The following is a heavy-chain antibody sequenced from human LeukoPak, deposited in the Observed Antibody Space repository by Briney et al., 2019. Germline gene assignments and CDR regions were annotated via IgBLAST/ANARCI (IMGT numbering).Heavy chain of an antibody. CDR1: GFSFSSYE. V-gene: IGHV3-30*01. D-gene: IGHD2-8*02. Sequence: PGRSLRLSCAASGFSFSSYEMNWVRQAPGKGLEWVAVISYDGSNKYYADSVKGRFTISRDNSKNTPYLQMNSLRAEDTAVYYCARGLDLVGSIDYWGQGTLVTVSS. CDR3: ARGLDLVGSIDY. CDR2: ISYDGSNK. J-gene: IGHJ4*02.